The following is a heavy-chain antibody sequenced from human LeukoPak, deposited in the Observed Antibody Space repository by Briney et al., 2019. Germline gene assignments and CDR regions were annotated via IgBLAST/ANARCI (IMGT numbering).Heavy chain of an antibody. CDR1: GDSVSANSVA. CDR2: TYYESKGEK. D-gene: IGHD1-14*01. CDR3: TRGRNSAFDN. V-gene: IGHV6-1*01. Sequence: SQTLSLTCAIYGDSVSANSVAWNWIRLSPSRGLEWPGRTYYESKGEKEYAQSVKGRITISLDTSRTQFSLQLKSVTPEDTAVYYCTRGRNSAFDNWGEGILGTVSS. J-gene: IGHJ4*02.